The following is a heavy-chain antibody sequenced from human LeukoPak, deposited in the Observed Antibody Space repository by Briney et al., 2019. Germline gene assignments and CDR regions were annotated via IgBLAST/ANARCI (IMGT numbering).Heavy chain of an antibody. J-gene: IGHJ4*02. V-gene: IGHV3-74*01. CDR3: ESGGRIAVAGYSFDY. CDR2: INRDGSST. Sequence: PGGSLRLSCAASGFTFSSYWTHWVRHAPGKGLVWVSRINRDGSSTRYADSVKGRFTISRDNAKNTLYLQMNSLRAEDTAVYYCESGGRIAVAGYSFDYWGQGTLVTVSS. CDR1: GFTFSSYW. D-gene: IGHD6-19*01.